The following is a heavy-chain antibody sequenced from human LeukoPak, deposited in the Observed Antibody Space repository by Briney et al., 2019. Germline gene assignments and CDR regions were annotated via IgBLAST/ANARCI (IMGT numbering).Heavy chain of an antibody. CDR3: ARRLAGLGSPFDY. J-gene: IGHJ4*02. D-gene: IGHD3-16*01. Sequence: GGSLRLSCAASGFTFSSSWMSWVRQAPGKGLEWVANIKQDGSEKYYVDSVKGRFTISRDNAKNSLYLQMNSLRAEETAVYYCARRLAGLGSPFDYWGQGTLVTVSS. CDR1: GFTFSSSW. V-gene: IGHV3-7*01. CDR2: IKQDGSEK.